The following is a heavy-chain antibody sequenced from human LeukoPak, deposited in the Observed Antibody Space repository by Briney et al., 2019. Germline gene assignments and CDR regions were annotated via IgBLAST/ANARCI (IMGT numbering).Heavy chain of an antibody. Sequence: SVKDSCKASGGTFISYAISWVRQAPGQGLEWMGRIIPIFGIANYAQKFQGRVTIIADQSTSTAYMELSSLRSEETAVYYCARDEGIAVAGVFDYWGQGTVDSVSS. CDR3: ARDEGIAVAGVFDY. V-gene: IGHV1-69*04. D-gene: IGHD6-19*01. CDR2: IIPIFGIA. J-gene: IGHJ4*02. CDR1: GGTFISYA.